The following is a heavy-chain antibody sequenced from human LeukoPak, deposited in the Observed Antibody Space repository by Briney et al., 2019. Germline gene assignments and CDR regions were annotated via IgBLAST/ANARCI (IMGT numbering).Heavy chain of an antibody. V-gene: IGHV3-9*03. J-gene: IGHJ6*03. CDR3: AKSSGSYYYYYYMDV. CDR1: GFIFDDYA. Sequence: QPGRSLRLSCAASGFIFDDYAMHWVRHAPGKGLEWVSGISWNSGSIGYADSVKGRFTISRDNAKNSLYLQMNSLRAEDMALYYCAKSSGSYYYYYYMDVWGKGTTVTVSS. D-gene: IGHD1-26*01. CDR2: ISWNSGSI.